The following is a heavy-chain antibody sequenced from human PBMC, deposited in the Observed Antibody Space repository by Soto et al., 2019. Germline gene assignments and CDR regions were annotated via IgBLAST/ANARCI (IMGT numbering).Heavy chain of an antibody. CDR1: GGSFSGYY. V-gene: IGHV4-34*01. CDR2: INHSGST. D-gene: IGHD3-3*01. Sequence: SETLSLTCAVYGGSFSGYYWSWIRQPPGKGLEWIGEINHSGSTNYNPSLKSRVTISVDTSKNQFSLKLSSVTAADTAVYYCAREKLRGITIFGVVTKQVNWFDPSGQGTLVTVSS. CDR3: AREKLRGITIFGVVTKQVNWFDP. J-gene: IGHJ5*02.